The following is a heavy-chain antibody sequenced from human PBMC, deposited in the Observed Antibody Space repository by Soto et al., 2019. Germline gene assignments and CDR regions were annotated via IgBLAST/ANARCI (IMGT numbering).Heavy chain of an antibody. CDR2: IIPILGIA. CDR3: ARHVTYGDYDTFDY. V-gene: IGHV1-69*02. D-gene: IGHD4-17*01. Sequence: QVQLVQSGAEVKKPGSSVKVSCKASGGTFSSYTISWVRQAPGQGLEWMGRIIPILGIANYAQKFQGRVTITADKSTSTAYMERSSLRSEDTAVYYCARHVTYGDYDTFDYWGQGTLVTVSS. CDR1: GGTFSSYT. J-gene: IGHJ4*02.